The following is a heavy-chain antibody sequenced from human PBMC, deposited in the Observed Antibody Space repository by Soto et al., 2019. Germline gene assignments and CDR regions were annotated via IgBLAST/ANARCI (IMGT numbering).Heavy chain of an antibody. J-gene: IGHJ6*02. D-gene: IGHD3-10*01. CDR3: ARTDYGSGSYSLLPYYYYYGMDV. V-gene: IGHV4-31*03. Sequence: PSETLCLTCTVSGGSISSGGYYWSWIRQHPGKGLEWIGYIYYSGSTYYNPSLKSRVTISVDTSKNQFSLKLSSVTAADTAVYYCARTDYGSGSYSLLPYYYYYGMDVWGQGTTVTVSS. CDR1: GGSISSGGYY. CDR2: IYYSGST.